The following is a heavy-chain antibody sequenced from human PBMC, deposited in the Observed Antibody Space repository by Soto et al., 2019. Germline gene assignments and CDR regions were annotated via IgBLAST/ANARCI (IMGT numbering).Heavy chain of an antibody. CDR1: GFNFGEHA. J-gene: IGHJ4*02. CDR2: IRSKRYGGTA. Sequence: EAQLVESGGGLVRPGRSLRLSCTSSGFNFGEHAINWVRQAPGRGLEWVGFIRSKRYGGTAEYAASVKGRISISRDDSQSIAYLETDSLKTDDSAVYYCTRLPPHPRPAFDIWGQGTLVTVSS. V-gene: IGHV3-49*04. CDR3: TRLPPHPRPAFDI. D-gene: IGHD2-2*01.